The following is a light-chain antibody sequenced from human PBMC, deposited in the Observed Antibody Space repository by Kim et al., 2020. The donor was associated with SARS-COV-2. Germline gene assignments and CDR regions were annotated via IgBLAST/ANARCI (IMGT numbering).Light chain of an antibody. CDR2: RAS. CDR1: QSISSW. J-gene: IGKJ1*01. V-gene: IGKV1-5*03. Sequence: ASVGYRVTITCRASQSISSWLAWYPQKPGKAPKLMIDRASSLESGVPSRFSGSGSGSEFTLTISSLQPDDFATYYCQQYNSYAWTFGQGTKVEIK. CDR3: QQYNSYAWT.